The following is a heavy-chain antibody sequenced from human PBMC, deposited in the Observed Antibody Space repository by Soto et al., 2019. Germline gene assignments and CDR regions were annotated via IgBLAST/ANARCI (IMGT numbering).Heavy chain of an antibody. V-gene: IGHV1-2*02. CDR3: ARDVNPYYGPGSLHGYFDY. CDR1: GYTFIAHY. Sequence: QVQLVQSGAEVKKPGASVKVSCKASGYTFIAHYIHWVRQAPGKGFEWIGGTNPNNGSTKYAQKFQGRVTMTRDTSITTVYVELSSLRSDDTAVYFCARDVNPYYGPGSLHGYFDYWGQGTLVTVSS. D-gene: IGHD3-10*01. CDR2: TNPNNGST. J-gene: IGHJ4*02.